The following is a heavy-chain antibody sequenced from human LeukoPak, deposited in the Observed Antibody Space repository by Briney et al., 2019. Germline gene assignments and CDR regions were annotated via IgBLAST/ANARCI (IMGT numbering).Heavy chain of an antibody. Sequence: ASVTVSFKASGYTFTSYDINWVRQATGQGLEWMGIINPSGGSTSYAQKFQGRVTMTRDTSTSTVYMELSSLRSEDTAVYYCARDPMEQWLVRPIYYFDYWGQGTLVTVSS. J-gene: IGHJ4*02. CDR3: ARDPMEQWLVRPIYYFDY. CDR2: INPSGGST. CDR1: GYTFTSYD. V-gene: IGHV1-46*01. D-gene: IGHD6-19*01.